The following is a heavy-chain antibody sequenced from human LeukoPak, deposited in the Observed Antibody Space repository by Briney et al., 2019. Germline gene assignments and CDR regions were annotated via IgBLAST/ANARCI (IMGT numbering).Heavy chain of an antibody. CDR3: AKLVGATTSLFFDY. V-gene: IGHV3-23*01. CDR2: ISGSGGST. Sequence: GGSLRLSCAASGFTFSSYAMSWVRRAPGKGLEWVSAISGSGGSTYYADSVKGRFTISRDNSKNTLYLQMNSLRAEDTAVYYCAKLVGATTSLFFDYWGQGTLVTVSS. D-gene: IGHD1-26*01. J-gene: IGHJ4*02. CDR1: GFTFSSYA.